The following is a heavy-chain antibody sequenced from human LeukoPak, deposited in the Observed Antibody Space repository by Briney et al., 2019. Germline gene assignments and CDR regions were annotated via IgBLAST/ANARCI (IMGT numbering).Heavy chain of an antibody. J-gene: IGHJ4*02. CDR2: ISGSAGSA. Sequence: GGSLRLSCVASGFSFSTYAMSWVRQAPGKGLEWVSGISGSAGSAYYADSVKGRFTISRDNSKNTLYLQMNSLRDDDTAVYYCAKELSASSHPFFDYWGQGTLVTVSS. V-gene: IGHV3-23*01. CDR3: AKELSASSHPFFDY. D-gene: IGHD3-16*02. CDR1: GFSFSTYA.